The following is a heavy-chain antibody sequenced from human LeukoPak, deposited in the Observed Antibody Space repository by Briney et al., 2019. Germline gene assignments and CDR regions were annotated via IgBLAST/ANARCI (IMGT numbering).Heavy chain of an antibody. J-gene: IGHJ4*02. CDR2: ISGSGGST. CDR1: GFTFSSYA. D-gene: IGHD3-22*01. Sequence: GGSLRLSCAASGFTFSSYAMSWVRQAPGKGLEWVSAISGSGGSTYYADSVKGRFTISRDNSKNTLYLQLNSLRAEDTAVYYCAKGSYDSSGYSTHFDYWGQGTLVTVSS. CDR3: AKGSYDSSGYSTHFDY. V-gene: IGHV3-23*01.